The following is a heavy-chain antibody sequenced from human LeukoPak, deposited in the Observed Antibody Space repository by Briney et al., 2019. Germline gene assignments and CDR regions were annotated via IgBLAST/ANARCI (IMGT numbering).Heavy chain of an antibody. CDR2: IYYSGST. CDR3: ASQYDYVWGSYLGAFDI. Sequence: SETLSLTCTVSGGSIRSTDYYWGWIRQPPGKGLEWIGYIYYSGSTYYNPSLKSRVTISVDTSKNQFSLKLSSVTAADTAVYYCASQYDYVWGSYLGAFDIWGQGTMVTVSS. V-gene: IGHV4-39*07. J-gene: IGHJ3*02. CDR1: GGSIRSTDYY. D-gene: IGHD3-16*02.